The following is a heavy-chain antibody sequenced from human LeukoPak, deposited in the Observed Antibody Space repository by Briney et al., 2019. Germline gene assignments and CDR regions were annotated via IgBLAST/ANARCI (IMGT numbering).Heavy chain of an antibody. Sequence: PSETLSLTCGVSSGSLSGYYWGWIRQPPGGGLEWLGEITHSGSPNYNPSLKSRVTISGDTSKKQFSLNLTSVTAADTGVYYCARAVDLWGRGTPVTVSS. CDR2: ITHSGSP. J-gene: IGHJ2*01. V-gene: IGHV4-34*01. CDR1: SGSLSGYY. CDR3: ARAVDL.